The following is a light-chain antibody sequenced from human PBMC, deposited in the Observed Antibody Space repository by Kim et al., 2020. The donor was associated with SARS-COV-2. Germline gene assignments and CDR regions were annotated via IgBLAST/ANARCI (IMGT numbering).Light chain of an antibody. CDR3: QAWVDRSEHYV. Sequence: SYELTQPPSVSVAPGETARITCGGNKIGSKSVHWYQQQPGQSPMVVIYYETDRPSSIPVRLSGSNSGHSATLTISGVEAVDYADYYRQAWVDRSEHYVFG. CDR2: YET. J-gene: IGLJ1*01. V-gene: IGLV3-21*04. CDR1: KIGSKS.